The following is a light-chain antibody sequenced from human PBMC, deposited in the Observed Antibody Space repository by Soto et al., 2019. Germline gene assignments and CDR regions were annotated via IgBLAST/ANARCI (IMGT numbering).Light chain of an antibody. J-gene: IGKJ2*01. V-gene: IGKV3-15*01. CDR2: RAS. CDR3: XXXXKWPYT. Sequence: EIVMTQSPATLSVSPGGSATLSCRASQHVSSNLAWYRQKPGQAPTLLIYRASTRATGIPATFSGSGSGTEFTLTISSLQXEXXXXXXXXXXXKWPYTFGQGTKLEI. CDR1: QHVSSN.